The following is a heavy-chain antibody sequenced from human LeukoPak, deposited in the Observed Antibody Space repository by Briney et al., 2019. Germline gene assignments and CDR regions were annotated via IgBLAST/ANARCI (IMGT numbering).Heavy chain of an antibody. J-gene: IGHJ5*02. CDR2: IYYSGST. CDR3: ARHLTYYDFWSASFSWFDP. Sequence: SETLSLTCTVSGGSISSYYWSWIRQPPGKGLEWIGYIYYSGSTNYNPSLKSRVTISVDTSKNQFSLKLSSVTAADTAVYYCARHLTYYDFWSASFSWFDPWGQGTLVTVSS. V-gene: IGHV4-59*08. D-gene: IGHD3-3*01. CDR1: GGSISSYY.